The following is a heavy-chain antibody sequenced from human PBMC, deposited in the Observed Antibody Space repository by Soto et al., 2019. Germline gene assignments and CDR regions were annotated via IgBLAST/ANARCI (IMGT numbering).Heavy chain of an antibody. D-gene: IGHD3-10*01. CDR1: GYTLTELS. J-gene: IGHJ4*02. CDR3: AIEVRRSNQFDH. V-gene: IGHV1-24*01. Sequence: ASVKVSCKVSGYTLTELSIHWVRQAPGEGLEWMGGFDLENGETIYAQRFQGRVTMTEESSADTPYMELSSLRSEDTAVYYRAIEVRRSNQFDHWGQGTMVTVSS. CDR2: FDLENGET.